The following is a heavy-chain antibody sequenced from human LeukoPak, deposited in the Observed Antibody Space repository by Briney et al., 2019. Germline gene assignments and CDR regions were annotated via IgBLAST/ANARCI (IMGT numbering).Heavy chain of an antibody. J-gene: IGHJ5*02. Sequence: SETLSLTCGVSGGSFSGYYWNWIRQPPGKGLEWIGEINHSGSTNYNPSLKSRVTISVDTSKNQFSLKLSSVTAADAAVYYCAKASPYDSSGYYFQSHWFDPWGQGTLVTVSS. V-gene: IGHV4-34*01. D-gene: IGHD3-22*01. CDR3: AKASPYDSSGYYFQSHWFDP. CDR1: GGSFSGYY. CDR2: INHSGST.